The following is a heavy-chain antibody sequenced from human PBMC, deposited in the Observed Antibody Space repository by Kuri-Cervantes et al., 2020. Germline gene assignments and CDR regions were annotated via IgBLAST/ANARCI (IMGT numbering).Heavy chain of an antibody. CDR2: ITPIFGTA. CDR3: ERGWAGSGSNLDY. D-gene: IGHD3-10*01. CDR1: GGTFSSYA. J-gene: IGHJ4*02. V-gene: IGHV1-69*13. Sequence: SVKVSCKASGGTFSSYAISWVRQAPGQGLEWMGGITPIFGTANYAQKFQGRVTITADESTSTAYMELSSLRSEDTAVYYCERGWAGSGSNLDYWGQGTLVTVSS.